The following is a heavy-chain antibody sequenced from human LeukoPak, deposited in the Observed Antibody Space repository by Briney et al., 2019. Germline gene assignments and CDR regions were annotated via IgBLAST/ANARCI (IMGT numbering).Heavy chain of an antibody. Sequence: PSETLSLTCTVSGDSMSNYYWSWIRQPPGKGLEWIGYIYYSGSTNYNPSLKSRVTISVDTSKNQFSLKLSSVTAADTAVYYCARDSSGWYHWFDPWGQGTLVTVSS. D-gene: IGHD6-19*01. V-gene: IGHV4-59*01. CDR2: IYYSGST. CDR1: GDSMSNYY. CDR3: ARDSSGWYHWFDP. J-gene: IGHJ5*02.